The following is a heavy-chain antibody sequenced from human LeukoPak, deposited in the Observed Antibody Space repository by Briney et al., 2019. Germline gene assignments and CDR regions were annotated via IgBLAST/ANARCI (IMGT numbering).Heavy chain of an antibody. CDR2: ISAYNGNT. V-gene: IGHV1-18*01. CDR1: GYTFTSYG. CDR3: ARSLHSGSYGYWYFDL. J-gene: IGHJ2*01. Sequence: ASVKVSCKASGYTFTSYGISWVRQAPGQGLEWMGWISAYNGNTNYAQKLQGRVTMTTDTSTSTAYMELSSLRSEDTAVYYCARSLHSGSYGYWYFDLWGRGTLVTVSS. D-gene: IGHD1-26*01.